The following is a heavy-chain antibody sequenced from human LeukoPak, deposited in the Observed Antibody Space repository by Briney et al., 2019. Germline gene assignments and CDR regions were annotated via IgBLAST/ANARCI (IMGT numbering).Heavy chain of an antibody. CDR1: GGSITSSDYF. D-gene: IGHD6-19*01. CDR3: ARHGYSSGWYVDC. CDR2: IYYSGTT. Sequence: SETLSLTCTVSGGSITSSDYFWGWIRQPPGKGLEWIGSIYYSGTTYYNPSLKNRVTISVDTSNNQFSLKLSSVTAADTSVYYCARHGYSSGWYVDCWGQGTLVTVSS. V-gene: IGHV4-39*01. J-gene: IGHJ4*02.